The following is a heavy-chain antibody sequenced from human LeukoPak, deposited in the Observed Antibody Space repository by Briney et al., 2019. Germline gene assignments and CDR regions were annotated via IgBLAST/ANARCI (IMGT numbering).Heavy chain of an antibody. J-gene: IGHJ4*02. CDR1: FFFRRYN. V-gene: IGHV3-53*01. D-gene: IGHD3-10*01. CDR3: ARDLGETGY. CDR2: IYSGRST. Sequence: GGAPRTSAAAAFFFRRYNMNWVGPPPPGGGLEWVSVIYSGRSTYHADSVKGRFTISRDNSKNTLYLQMNSLRAEDTAVYYCARDLGETGYWGQGTLVTVSS.